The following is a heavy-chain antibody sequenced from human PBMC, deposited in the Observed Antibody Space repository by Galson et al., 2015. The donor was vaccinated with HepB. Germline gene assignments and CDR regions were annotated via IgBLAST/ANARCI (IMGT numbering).Heavy chain of an antibody. CDR2: FDPEDGET. D-gene: IGHD1-26*01. Sequence: SVKVSCKVSGYTLTELSMHWVRQAPGKGLEWMGGFDPEDGETTYAQKFQGRVTMTEDTSTDTAYMELSSLRSEDTAVYYCATAMIVGATIWSAFDIWGQGTMVTVSS. CDR3: ATAMIVGATIWSAFDI. V-gene: IGHV1-24*01. CDR1: GYTLTELS. J-gene: IGHJ3*02.